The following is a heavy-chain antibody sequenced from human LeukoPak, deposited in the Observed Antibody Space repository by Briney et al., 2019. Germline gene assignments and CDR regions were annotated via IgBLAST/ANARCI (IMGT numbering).Heavy chain of an antibody. Sequence: SETLSLTCSVSGDSIATYYWSWIRQPPGKGLEWIGYISYSGSPYYNPSLKSRVTMSVDTSKNQFSLKLSSVTAADTAVYYCARQKGCSGGSCYGDTFDYWGQGTLVTVSS. CDR1: GDSIATYY. J-gene: IGHJ4*02. CDR3: ARQKGCSGGSCYGDTFDY. CDR2: ISYSGSP. D-gene: IGHD2-15*01. V-gene: IGHV4-59*08.